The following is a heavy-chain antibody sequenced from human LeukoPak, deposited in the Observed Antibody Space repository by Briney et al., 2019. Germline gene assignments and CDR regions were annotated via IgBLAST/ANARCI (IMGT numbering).Heavy chain of an antibody. V-gene: IGHV3-66*01. Sequence: XSGFTVSSXYXXXGRXAPGXGXXWVSVIYSGGSTYYADSVKGRFTISRDNSKNTLYLQMNSLRAEDTAVYYCAREGALNSYFDYWGQGTLVTVSS. CDR3: AREGALNSYFDY. CDR1: GFTVSSXY. D-gene: IGHD1-26*01. J-gene: IGHJ4*02. CDR2: IYSGGST.